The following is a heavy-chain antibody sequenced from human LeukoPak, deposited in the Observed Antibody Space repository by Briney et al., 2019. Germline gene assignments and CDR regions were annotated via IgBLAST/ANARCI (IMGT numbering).Heavy chain of an antibody. CDR3: ARGRVSSSTWHSTYYNYFYMDV. CDR2: VDHTGIT. J-gene: IGHJ6*03. Sequence: PGGSLRLSCVASGFSLSNYWMSWVRQAPGKGLEWIGYVDHTGITNFSPSLNGRVSISRDTTKNLFSLRVRSVTAADTAVYFCARGRVSSSTWHSTYYNYFYMDVWGKGTTVTVSS. D-gene: IGHD5-12*01. CDR1: GFSLSNYW. V-gene: IGHV4-59*01.